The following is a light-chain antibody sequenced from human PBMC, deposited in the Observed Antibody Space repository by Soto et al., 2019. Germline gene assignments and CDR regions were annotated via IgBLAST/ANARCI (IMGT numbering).Light chain of an antibody. V-gene: IGLV2-14*01. Sequence: QSVLTQPASVSGSPGQSITISCTGTSSDVGGYNYVSWYQQHPGKAPKLMIYDVSNRPSGVSNRFSGSKSGNTASLTISGLQAEDEADFYYSSYTSSSYPLYVFGTX. CDR2: DVS. CDR3: SSYTSSSYPLYV. J-gene: IGLJ1*01. CDR1: SSDVGGYNY.